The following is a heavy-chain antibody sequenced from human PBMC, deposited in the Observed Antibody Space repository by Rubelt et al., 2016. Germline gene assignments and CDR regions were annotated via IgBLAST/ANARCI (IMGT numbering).Heavy chain of an antibody. V-gene: IGHV4-4*02. CDR1: GGSISSSNW. Sequence: QVQLQESGPGLVKPSGTLSLTCAVSGGSISSSNWWSWVRQPPGKGLEWIGEINHSGSTNYNPSLKSRVTISLDTSKNQFSLKLSSVTAADTAVYYCARVNYYDSSGLLYFDYWGQGTLVTVSS. D-gene: IGHD3-22*01. CDR2: INHSGST. CDR3: ARVNYYDSSGLLYFDY. J-gene: IGHJ4*02.